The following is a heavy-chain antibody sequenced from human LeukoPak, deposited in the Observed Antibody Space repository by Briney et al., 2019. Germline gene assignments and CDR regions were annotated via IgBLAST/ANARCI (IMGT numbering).Heavy chain of an antibody. D-gene: IGHD5-24*01. V-gene: IGHV5-51*01. CDR2: IYPGDSDT. CDR1: GYSFTSYW. J-gene: IGHJ4*02. Sequence: GESLQISCKGSGYSFTSYWISCVRQMPAKGLEWLGSIYPGDSDTRYSPSFQGQVTISADKSIATAYLQWSSLKASDTAMYYCARPVEMATSPFDYWGQGTLVTASS. CDR3: ARPVEMATSPFDY.